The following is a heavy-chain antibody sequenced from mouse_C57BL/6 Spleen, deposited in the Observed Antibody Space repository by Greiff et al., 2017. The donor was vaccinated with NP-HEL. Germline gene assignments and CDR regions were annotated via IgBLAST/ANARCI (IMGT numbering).Heavy chain of an antibody. D-gene: IGHD2-3*01. CDR1: GYTFTSYW. J-gene: IGHJ2*01. V-gene: IGHV1-64*01. Sequence: VQLQQPGAELVKPGASVKLSCKASGYTFTSYWMHWVKQRPGQGLEWIGMIHPNSGSTNYNEKFKSKATLTVDKSSSTAYMQLSSLPSEDSAIYYCARGDGYYFGGWGQGTTLTVSS. CDR2: IHPNSGST. CDR3: ARGDGYYFGG.